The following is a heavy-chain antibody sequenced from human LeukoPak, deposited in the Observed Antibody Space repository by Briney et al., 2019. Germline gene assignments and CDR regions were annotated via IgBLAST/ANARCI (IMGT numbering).Heavy chain of an antibody. Sequence: ASVKVSCKASGYTFTGYYMHWVRQAPGQGLEWMGWINPNSGGTNYAQKFQGWVTMTRDTSISTAYMELRSLRSDDTAVYYCARDTPAYGDHFDYWGQGTLVTVSS. D-gene: IGHD4-17*01. CDR3: ARDTPAYGDHFDY. CDR1: GYTFTGYY. J-gene: IGHJ4*02. V-gene: IGHV1-2*04. CDR2: INPNSGGT.